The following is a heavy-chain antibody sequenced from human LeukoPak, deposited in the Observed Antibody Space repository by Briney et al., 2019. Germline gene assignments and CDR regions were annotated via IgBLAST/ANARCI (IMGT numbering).Heavy chain of an antibody. CDR1: VGSISSGNW. Sequence: PSETLSLTCAVSVGSISSGNWWSWVRQSPGKGLEWIGEIHHNGTRNYNPSLKSRVTVSADTSKNQFSLKLTSVTAADTAVYYCARDRACSNGVCSYFDYWGQGTVVTVSS. V-gene: IGHV4-4*02. J-gene: IGHJ4*02. D-gene: IGHD2-8*01. CDR2: IHHNGTR. CDR3: ARDRACSNGVCSYFDY.